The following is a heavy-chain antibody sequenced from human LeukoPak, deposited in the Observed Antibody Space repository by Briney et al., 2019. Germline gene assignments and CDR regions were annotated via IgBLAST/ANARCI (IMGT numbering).Heavy chain of an antibody. D-gene: IGHD5/OR15-5a*01. CDR3: ARRFLRVLSAHDAFDI. CDR2: IYYSGST. J-gene: IGHJ3*02. Sequence: SETLSLTCTVSGGSISSGGYYWSWLRQHPGKGLEWIGYIYYSGSTYYNPSLKSRVTISVDTSKNQFSLKLSSVTAADTAVYYCARRFLRVLSAHDAFDIWGQGTMVTVSS. V-gene: IGHV4-31*03. CDR1: GGSISSGGYY.